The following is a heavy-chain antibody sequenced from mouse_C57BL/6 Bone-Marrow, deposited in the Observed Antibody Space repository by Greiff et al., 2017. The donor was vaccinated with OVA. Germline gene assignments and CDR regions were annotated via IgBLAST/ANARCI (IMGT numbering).Heavy chain of an antibody. V-gene: IGHV5-17*01. D-gene: IGHD2-4*01. J-gene: IGHJ4*01. CDR2: LSSGSSAI. CDR1: GFTFSDYG. CDR3: ASGYDYERMDY. Sequence: EVKLMESGGGLVKPGGSLKLSCAASGFTFSDYGMHWVRQAPEKGLEWVAYLSSGSSAIYYADTVQGRFTISRDNAKNTLFLQLPSLRSEDTAMYYCASGYDYERMDYWGQGTSVTVSS.